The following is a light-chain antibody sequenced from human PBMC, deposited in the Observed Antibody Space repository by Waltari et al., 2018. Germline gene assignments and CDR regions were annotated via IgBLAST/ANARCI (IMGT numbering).Light chain of an antibody. V-gene: IGLV8-61*01. CDR3: ALYMGSGIWV. Sequence: QTVVTQEPSLSVSPGGTVTITCTLSSGPVSTTSYATWYQQTPGQPPRTLVYKGNARSSGVPDRFSGSILGNKAALTITGAQADDESDYYCALYMGSGIWVFGGGTKLTVL. J-gene: IGLJ3*02. CDR2: KGN. CDR1: SGPVSTTSY.